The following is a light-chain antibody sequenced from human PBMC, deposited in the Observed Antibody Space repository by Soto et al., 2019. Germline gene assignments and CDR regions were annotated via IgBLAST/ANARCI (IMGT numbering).Light chain of an antibody. CDR2: GAF. CDR3: HQYDRWPLS. J-gene: IGKJ4*01. Sequence: EIVMTQSPATLSVSPGETATLSCRASESVKTNLAWYQQKPGQAPRLLIYGAFTRAAGIPFRFSGSASGTEFTLTISSLQSEDFAVYYCHQYDRWPLSLGGGTRWIS. CDR1: ESVKTN. V-gene: IGKV3-15*01.